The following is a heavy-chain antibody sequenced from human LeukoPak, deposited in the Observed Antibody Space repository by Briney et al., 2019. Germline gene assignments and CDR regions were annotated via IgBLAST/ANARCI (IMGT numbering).Heavy chain of an antibody. V-gene: IGHV3-15*07. D-gene: IGHD7-27*01. CDR2: IKRKTDAGTT. CDR3: TTGNWGPY. Sequence: GGSLRLSCAASGFTFSDAWMNWVRQAPGRGLEWVGRIKRKTDAGTTDYAAPVKGRFTISRDDSKNTLFLQMNSLKTEDTAVYYCTTGNWGPYWGQGTLVTVSS. CDR1: GFTFSDAW. J-gene: IGHJ4*02.